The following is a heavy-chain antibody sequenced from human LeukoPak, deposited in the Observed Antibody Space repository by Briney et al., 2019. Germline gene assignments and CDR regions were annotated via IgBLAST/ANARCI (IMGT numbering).Heavy chain of an antibody. D-gene: IGHD3-3*01. CDR2: ISIRSSTI. CDR3: ARDGTQPMFAVVNFAFDI. J-gene: IGHJ3*02. Sequence: GGALRLSCAASGFTLSSYTMNSVRQAPGKGVEWVSYISIRSSTIYYADSVKGRFTISRDNAKNSLYMQMNSLRAEDTDVYYCARDGTQPMFAVVNFAFDICGQGTMVTVSS. CDR1: GFTLSSYT. V-gene: IGHV3-48*01.